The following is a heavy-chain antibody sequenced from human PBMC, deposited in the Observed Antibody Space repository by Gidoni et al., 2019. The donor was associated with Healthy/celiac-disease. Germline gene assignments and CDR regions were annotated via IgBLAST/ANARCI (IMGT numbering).Heavy chain of an antibody. CDR3: ARDTSQDDILTGYPGN. J-gene: IGHJ4*02. D-gene: IGHD3-9*01. Sequence: QVQLVQSGAEVNKPGSSVTASCKASGGTFSSYAISWVRQAPGQGLEWMGGIITSFGTANDAQKFQGRVTITADESTSTAYMELSSLRSEDTAVYYCARDTSQDDILTGYPGNWGQGTLVTVSS. V-gene: IGHV1-69*01. CDR1: GGTFSSYA. CDR2: IITSFGTA.